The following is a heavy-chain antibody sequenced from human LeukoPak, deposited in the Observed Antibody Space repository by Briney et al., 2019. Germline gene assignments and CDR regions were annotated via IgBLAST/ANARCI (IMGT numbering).Heavy chain of an antibody. CDR2: IIPIFGTA. J-gene: IGHJ6*03. Sequence: ASVKVSCKASGGTFSSYAISWGRQDPGQGREWMGGIIPIFGTANYAQKFQGRVTITTDESTSTAYMELSSLRSEDTAVYYCARGGCSGDCYERLPNYYYYYMDVWGKGTTVTVSS. D-gene: IGHD2-21*02. CDR1: GGTFSSYA. CDR3: ARGGCSGDCYERLPNYYYYYMDV. V-gene: IGHV1-69*05.